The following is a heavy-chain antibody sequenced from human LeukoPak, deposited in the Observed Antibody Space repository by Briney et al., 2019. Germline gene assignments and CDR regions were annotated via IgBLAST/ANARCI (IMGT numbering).Heavy chain of an antibody. D-gene: IGHD1-26*01. V-gene: IGHV4-34*01. J-gene: IGHJ4*02. CDR2: INHSGST. CDR1: GGSFSGYY. CDR3: ARVVGATWYFDY. Sequence: SETLSLTCAVYGGSFSGYYWSWIRQPPGKGLEWIGEINHSGSTNYNPSLKSRVTISVDTSKNQFSLKQSSVTAADTAVYYCARVVGATWYFDYWGQGTLVTVSS.